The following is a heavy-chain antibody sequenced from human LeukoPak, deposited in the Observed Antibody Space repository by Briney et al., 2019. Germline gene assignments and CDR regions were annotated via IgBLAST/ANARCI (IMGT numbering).Heavy chain of an antibody. CDR2: MNPNSGNT. J-gene: IGHJ6*03. CDR1: GYTFTSYD. Sequence: GASVKVSCKASGYTFTSYDINWVRQATGQGLEWMGWMNPNSGNTGYAQKFQGRVTITADKSTSTAYMELSSLRSEDTAAYYCARADDYYDSSGYYQSSVYYYMDVWGKGTTVTVSS. V-gene: IGHV1-8*01. CDR3: ARADDYYDSSGYYQSSVYYYMDV. D-gene: IGHD3-22*01.